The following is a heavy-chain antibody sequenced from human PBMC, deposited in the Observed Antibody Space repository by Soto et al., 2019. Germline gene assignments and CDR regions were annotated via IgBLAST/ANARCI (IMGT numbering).Heavy chain of an antibody. CDR2: ISGDGSST. CDR3: SRPRYDGSGTPFHH. J-gene: IGHJ4*02. Sequence: EVQLVESGGGLVQPGGSLRLSCAASGFTFSSYWMHWVRQATGKGLVWVSRISGDGSSTTYADSVKGRFIISRDNAKNMVYLQMNSLRADDTAVYYCSRPRYDGSGTPFHHLGQGTLVTVSS. V-gene: IGHV3-74*01. CDR1: GFTFSSYW. D-gene: IGHD3-22*01.